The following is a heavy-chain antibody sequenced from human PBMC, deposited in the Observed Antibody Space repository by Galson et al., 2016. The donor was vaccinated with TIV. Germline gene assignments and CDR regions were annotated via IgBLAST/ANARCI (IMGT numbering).Heavy chain of an antibody. V-gene: IGHV3-23*01. Sequence: SLRLSCAAAGFRSFDFEMSWVRQAPGKGLEWVSGISAGATNTYYADSVGGRFTISRDNSNNILYLQMDRLQLEDTAAYFCAKDRGHYEALDSWGQGTLVTVSS. CDR1: GFRSFDFE. J-gene: IGHJ4*02. CDR2: ISAGATNT. CDR3: AKDRGHYEALDS. D-gene: IGHD4-17*01.